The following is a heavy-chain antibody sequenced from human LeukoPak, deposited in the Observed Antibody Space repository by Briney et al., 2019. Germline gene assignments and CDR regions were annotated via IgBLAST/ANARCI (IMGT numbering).Heavy chain of an antibody. Sequence: GGSLRLSCAASGFTLSSYAMSWVRQAPGKGLEWVSAISGSGGSTYYADSVKGRFTISRDNSKNTLYLQMNSLRAEDTAVYYCAKDQRITMVRGGPFDYWGQGTLVTVSS. J-gene: IGHJ4*02. CDR1: GFTLSSYA. CDR2: ISGSGGST. V-gene: IGHV3-23*01. CDR3: AKDQRITMVRGGPFDY. D-gene: IGHD3-10*01.